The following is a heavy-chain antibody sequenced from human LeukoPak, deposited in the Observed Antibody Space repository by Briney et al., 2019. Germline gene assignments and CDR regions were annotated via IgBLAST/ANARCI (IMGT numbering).Heavy chain of an antibody. CDR2: IRSDGSTD. V-gene: IGHV3-30*02. J-gene: IGHJ4*02. Sequence: GGSLRLSCAASGFTFTNYGIHWVRQAPGKGLAWVAFIRSDGSTDYYADPVKGRFTISRDNSKNTLYLQMNSLRAEDTAVYYCAKVWEWFGELYSYYFDYWGQGTLVTISS. CDR3: AKVWEWFGELYSYYFDY. D-gene: IGHD3-10*01. CDR1: GFTFTNYG.